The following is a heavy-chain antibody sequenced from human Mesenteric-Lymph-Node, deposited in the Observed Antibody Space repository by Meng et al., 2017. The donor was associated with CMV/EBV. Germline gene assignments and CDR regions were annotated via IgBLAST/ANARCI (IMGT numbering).Heavy chain of an antibody. V-gene: IGHV5-51*06. J-gene: IGHJ4*02. CDR3: ARLESGGHFDF. Sequence: KVSCKGSGYIFTKYWIGWVRQLPGKGLVWMGTIYPGDSDTTYSPSFQDQVTISADKSINTAYLQWSSLKASDTAMYYCARLESGGHFDFWGQGTLVTVSS. CDR2: IYPGDSDT. D-gene: IGHD1-26*01. CDR1: GYIFTKYW.